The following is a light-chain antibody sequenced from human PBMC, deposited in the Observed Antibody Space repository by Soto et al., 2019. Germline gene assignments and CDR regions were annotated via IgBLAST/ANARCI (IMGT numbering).Light chain of an antibody. V-gene: IGLV4-69*01. CDR1: SEHSNYA. J-gene: IGLJ3*02. CDR3: QTWGTGINWV. Sequence: QPVLTQSPSASASLGASVKLTCTLSSEHSNYAIAWYQQQPEKGPRYLMKLATDGSHTKGDGIPDRFSGSSSGAERYLTISSLQSVDEADYYCQTWGTGINWVFGGGTKLTVL. CDR2: LATDGSH.